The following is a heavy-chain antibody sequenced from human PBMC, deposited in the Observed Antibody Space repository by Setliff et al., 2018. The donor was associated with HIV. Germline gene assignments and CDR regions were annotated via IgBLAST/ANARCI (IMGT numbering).Heavy chain of an antibody. V-gene: IGHV3-7*03. D-gene: IGHD2-21*02. CDR1: GFAFSSYW. Sequence: GGSLRLSCAASGFAFSSYWMSWVRQAPGKGLEWVANIKQDGSEKYYVDSVKGRFTISRDNAKNSLFMQMNSLRAEDTAFYYCARGPTRGNSMDYWGQGTLVTVSS. J-gene: IGHJ4*02. CDR3: ARGPTRGNSMDY. CDR2: IKQDGSEK.